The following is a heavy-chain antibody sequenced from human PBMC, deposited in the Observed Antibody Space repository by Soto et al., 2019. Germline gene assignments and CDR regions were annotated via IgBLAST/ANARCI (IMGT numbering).Heavy chain of an antibody. V-gene: IGHV1-69*04. CDR2: IIPILGIA. CDR3: ARGGFSSGSYYN. D-gene: IGHD3-10*01. Sequence: ASVKVSCKASGGTFSSYAISWVRQAPGQGLEWMGRIIPILGIANYAQKFQGRVTITADKSTSTAYMELSSLRSEDTAVYYCARGGFSSGSYYNWGQGTRVIGSS. J-gene: IGHJ4*02. CDR1: GGTFSSYA.